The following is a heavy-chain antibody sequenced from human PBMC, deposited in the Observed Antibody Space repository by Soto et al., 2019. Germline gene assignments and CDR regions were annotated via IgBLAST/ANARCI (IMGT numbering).Heavy chain of an antibody. CDR3: ARGSWSFYYFDY. CDR2: IYYSGST. CDR1: GGSISSGSYY. Sequence: QVQLQESGPGLVKPSQTLSLTCTVSGGSISSGSYYWGWIRQHPGKGLEWMGYIYYSGSTYYNPSLKSRVTISVDTSKNQFSLKLSSVTAADTAVYYCARGSWSFYYFDYWGQGTLVTVSS. D-gene: IGHD3-10*01. J-gene: IGHJ4*02. V-gene: IGHV4-31*03.